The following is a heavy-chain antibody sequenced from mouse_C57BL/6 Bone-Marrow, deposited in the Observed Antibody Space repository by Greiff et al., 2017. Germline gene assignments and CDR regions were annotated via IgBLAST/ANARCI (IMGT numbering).Heavy chain of an antibody. D-gene: IGHD1-1*02. CDR2: IDPYSGGT. V-gene: IGHV1-62-3*01. J-gene: IGHJ1*03. Sequence: VQLQQSGAELVMPGASVKLSCKASGYTFPSYWMHWVKQRPGRGLEWIGRIDPYSGGTKYNEKFKGKSTLTVDKPSSTAYMQLSSLTSEDSAVYYCAKVAARNWDVDVWGTGTTVTVSS. CDR3: AKVAARNWDVDV. CDR1: GYTFPSYW.